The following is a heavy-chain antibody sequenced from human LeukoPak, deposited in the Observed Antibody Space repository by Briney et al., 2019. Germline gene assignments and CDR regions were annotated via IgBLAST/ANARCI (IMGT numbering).Heavy chain of an antibody. CDR3: ARDLRFLEWSYFDY. D-gene: IGHD3-3*01. V-gene: IGHV4-4*07. CDR2: IYTSGST. CDR1: GGSISSYY. Sequence: SETLSLTCTVSGGSISSYYWSWIRQPAGKGLEWIGRIYTSGSTNYNPSLKSRVTMSVDTSKNQFSLKLSSVTAADTAVYYCARDLRFLEWSYFDYWGQGTLVTVSS. J-gene: IGHJ4*02.